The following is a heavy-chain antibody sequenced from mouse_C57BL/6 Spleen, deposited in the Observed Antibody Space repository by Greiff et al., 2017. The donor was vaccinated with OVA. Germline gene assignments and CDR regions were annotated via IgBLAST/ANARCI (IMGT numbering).Heavy chain of an antibody. CDR3: ARHRSTMITTSAMDY. Sequence: LQESGPELVKPGASVKISCKASGYAFSSSWMNWVKQRPGKGLEWIGRIYPGDGDTNYNGKFKGKATLTADKSSSTAYMQLSSLTSEDSAVYFCARHRSTMITTSAMDYWGQGTSVTVSS. V-gene: IGHV1-82*01. D-gene: IGHD2-4*01. CDR2: IYPGDGDT. J-gene: IGHJ4*01. CDR1: GYAFSSSW.